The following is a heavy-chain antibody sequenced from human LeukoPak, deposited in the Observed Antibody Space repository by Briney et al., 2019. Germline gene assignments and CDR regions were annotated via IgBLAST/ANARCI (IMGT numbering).Heavy chain of an antibody. D-gene: IGHD2-8*02. J-gene: IGHJ3*02. CDR1: GFTFSSYG. CDR3: AKDEVVSDAFDI. CDR2: IRYDGSNK. Sequence: GGFLRLSCAASGFTFSSYGMHWVRQAPGKGLEWVAFIRYDGSNKYYADSVKGRFTISRDNSKNTLYLQMNSLRAEDTAVYYCAKDEVVSDAFDIWGQGTMVTVSS. V-gene: IGHV3-30*02.